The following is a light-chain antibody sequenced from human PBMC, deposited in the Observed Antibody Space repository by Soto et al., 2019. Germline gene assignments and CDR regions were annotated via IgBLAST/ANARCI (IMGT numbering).Light chain of an antibody. CDR3: AAWDDTLDAQV. CDR2: RNN. Sequence: QSVLTQPPSASGTPGQRLIISCSGSRSNIGRNFAYWYQHVPGTAPRLLIQRNNERPSGVPDRFSGSKSGTSVSLAISGLRSDDEATYYCAAWDDTLDAQVFGGGTKLTVL. V-gene: IGLV1-47*01. J-gene: IGLJ3*02. CDR1: RSNIGRNF.